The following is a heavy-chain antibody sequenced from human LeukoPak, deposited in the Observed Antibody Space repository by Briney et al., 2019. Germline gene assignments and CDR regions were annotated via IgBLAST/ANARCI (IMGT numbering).Heavy chain of an antibody. CDR1: GFTFSSYE. D-gene: IGHD1-26*01. CDR3: ASDTGGGLDY. V-gene: IGHV3-48*03. J-gene: IGHJ4*02. Sequence: GGSLRLSCAASGFTFSSYEMNWVRQAPGKGLEWVSYISSSGSTIYYADSVKGRFTISRDNAKNSLYLQMNSLRAEDTAGYYCASDTGGGLDYWGQGTLVTVSS. CDR2: ISSSGSTI.